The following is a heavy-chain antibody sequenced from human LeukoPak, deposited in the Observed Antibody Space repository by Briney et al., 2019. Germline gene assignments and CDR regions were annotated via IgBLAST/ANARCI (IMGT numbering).Heavy chain of an antibody. CDR3: ARERAVTTYYYFDY. J-gene: IGHJ4*02. D-gene: IGHD4-17*01. CDR1: GGSISSSSYY. CDR2: MYYGGST. Sequence: PSETLSLTCTVSGGSISSSSYYWVWIRQPPGKGLEWIGSMYYGGSTYYNPSLKSRVTISVDTSKNQFSLKLSSVTAADTAVYYCARERAVTTYYYFDYWGQGTLVTVSS. V-gene: IGHV4-39*07.